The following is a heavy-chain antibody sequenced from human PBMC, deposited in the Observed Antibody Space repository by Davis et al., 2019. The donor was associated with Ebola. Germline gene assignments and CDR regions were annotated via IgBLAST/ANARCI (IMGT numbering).Heavy chain of an antibody. CDR1: GGSFSGYY. CDR3: ARGPTVVVMGLYYYYGMDV. D-gene: IGHD3-22*01. J-gene: IGHJ6*02. CDR2: INHSGST. V-gene: IGHV4-34*01. Sequence: SETLSLTCAVYGGSFSGYYWSWIRQPPEKGLEWIGEINHSGSTNYNPSLKSRVTISVDTSKNQFSLKLSSVTAADTAVYYCARGPTVVVMGLYYYYGMDVWGQGTTVTVSS.